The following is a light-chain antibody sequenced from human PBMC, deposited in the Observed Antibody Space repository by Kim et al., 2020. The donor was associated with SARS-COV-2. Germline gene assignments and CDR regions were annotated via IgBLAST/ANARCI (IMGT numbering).Light chain of an antibody. Sequence: SLCPGERATPSCRASQSVSTYVAWYQYKPGQAPRLLIYDASRRATGIPDRFSGSGFGTDFTLTISSLQPEDFAIYYCQQRNNWATFGQGTKVDIK. V-gene: IGKV3-11*01. CDR2: DAS. CDR3: QQRNNWAT. CDR1: QSVSTY. J-gene: IGKJ1*01.